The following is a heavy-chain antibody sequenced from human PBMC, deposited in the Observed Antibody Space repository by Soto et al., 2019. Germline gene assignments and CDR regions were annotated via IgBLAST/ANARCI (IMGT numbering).Heavy chain of an antibody. D-gene: IGHD4-17*01. CDR3: ARETTSFRYYFDY. CDR2: INAGNGNT. V-gene: IGHV1-3*01. Sequence: ASVKVSCKASGYTFTSYAMHWVRQAPGQRLEWMGWINAGNGNTKYSQKFQGRVTITRDTSASTAYMELSSLRSEDTAVYYCARETTSFRYYFDYWGQGTLVTVSS. CDR1: GYTFTSYA. J-gene: IGHJ4*02.